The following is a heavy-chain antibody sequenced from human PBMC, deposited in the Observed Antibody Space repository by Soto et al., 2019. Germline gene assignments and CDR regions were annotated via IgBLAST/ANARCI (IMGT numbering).Heavy chain of an antibody. D-gene: IGHD2-2*01. V-gene: IGHV3-23*01. CDR2: ISASGGST. CDR3: AKDPQEYWSSTSCFYYYYMDV. Sequence: PGGSLRLSCAASGFTFSNYAMRWVRQAPGKGLEWVSSISASGGSTDYADSVKGRFTISRDSSKNTLYLQMSSLRAEDTAVYYCAKDPQEYWSSTSCFYYYYMDVWGKGTTVTVSS. CDR1: GFTFSNYA. J-gene: IGHJ6*03.